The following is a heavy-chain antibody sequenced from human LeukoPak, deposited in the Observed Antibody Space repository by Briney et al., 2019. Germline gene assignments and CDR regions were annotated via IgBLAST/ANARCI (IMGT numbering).Heavy chain of an antibody. D-gene: IGHD2-2*01. Sequence: SETLSLTCAVYGGPFSGYYWSWIRQPPGKGLEWIGEINHSGSTNYNPSLKSRVTISVDTSKNQFSLKLSSVTAADTAVYYCARAGNIVVVPAADFDYWGQGTLVTVSS. CDR2: INHSGST. CDR1: GGPFSGYY. V-gene: IGHV4-34*01. J-gene: IGHJ4*02. CDR3: ARAGNIVVVPAADFDY.